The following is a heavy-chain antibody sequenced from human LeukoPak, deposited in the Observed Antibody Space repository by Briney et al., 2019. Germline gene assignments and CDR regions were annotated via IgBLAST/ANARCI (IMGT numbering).Heavy chain of an antibody. D-gene: IGHD5-12*01. CDR1: GFTFSSYS. CDR2: ISSSSSTI. Sequence: GGSLRLSCAASGFTFSSYSMNWVRQAPGKGLEWVSYISSSSSTIYYADSVKSRFTISRDNAKNSLYLQMNSLRAEDTAVYYCARGNRAGYSGYGVYYYYGMDVWGQGTTVTVS. J-gene: IGHJ6*02. CDR3: ARGNRAGYSGYGVYYYYGMDV. V-gene: IGHV3-48*01.